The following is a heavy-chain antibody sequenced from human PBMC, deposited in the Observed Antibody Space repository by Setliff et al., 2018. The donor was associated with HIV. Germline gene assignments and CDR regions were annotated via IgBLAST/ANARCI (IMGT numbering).Heavy chain of an antibody. CDR3: AKDPPLSYSSGWYYFDY. J-gene: IGHJ4*02. V-gene: IGHV3-21*01. Sequence: GGSLRLSCAASGFSFSSYSMTWVRQAPGKGLEWVSSITSSSSHIFNADSVKGRFTISRDNAKNSLFLQMNSLRAEDTAVYYCAKDPPLSYSSGWYYFDYWGQGTLVTVSS. D-gene: IGHD6-19*01. CDR1: GFSFSSYS. CDR2: ITSSSSHI.